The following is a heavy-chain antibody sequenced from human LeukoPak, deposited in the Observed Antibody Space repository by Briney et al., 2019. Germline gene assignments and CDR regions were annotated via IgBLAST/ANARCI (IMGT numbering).Heavy chain of an antibody. Sequence: GRSLRLSCAASGFTFSSYAMHWVRQAPGKGLEWVAVISYDGSNKYYADSVKGRFTISRDNSKNTLYPQMNSLRAEDTAVYYCARAPARGYYYYGMDVWGQGTTVTVSS. CDR3: ARAPARGYYYYGMDV. V-gene: IGHV3-30-3*01. CDR1: GFTFSSYA. CDR2: ISYDGSNK. J-gene: IGHJ6*02. D-gene: IGHD6-6*01.